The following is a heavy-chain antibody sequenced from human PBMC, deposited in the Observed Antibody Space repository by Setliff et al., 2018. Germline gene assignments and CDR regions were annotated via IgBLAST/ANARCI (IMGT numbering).Heavy chain of an antibody. Sequence: GGSLRLSCVVSGFTFSSHGMNWVRQAPGKGLEWISYITTSGSTIYYADSVKGRFTISRDNAKNSLYLQMNSLRAEDTAVYYCAKDSLEVVIALHGMDVWGQGTTVTVSS. J-gene: IGHJ6*02. V-gene: IGHV3-48*03. CDR2: ITTSGSTI. CDR3: AKDSLEVVIALHGMDV. CDR1: GFTFSSHG. D-gene: IGHD2-21*01.